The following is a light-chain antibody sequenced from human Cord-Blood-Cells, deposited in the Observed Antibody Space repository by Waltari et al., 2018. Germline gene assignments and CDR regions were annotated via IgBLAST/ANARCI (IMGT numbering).Light chain of an antibody. CDR3: QQYYSTPVT. CDR2: WAS. J-gene: IGKJ1*01. CDR1: PRVLYSSNNKNY. Sequence: DIVMTQSPDSLAVSLGERATINCKSSPRVLYSSNNKNYLAWYQQKPGQPPKLLIYWASTRESGVPDRFSGSGSGTDFTLTISSLQAEDVAVYYCQQYYSTPVTFGQGTKVEIK. V-gene: IGKV4-1*01.